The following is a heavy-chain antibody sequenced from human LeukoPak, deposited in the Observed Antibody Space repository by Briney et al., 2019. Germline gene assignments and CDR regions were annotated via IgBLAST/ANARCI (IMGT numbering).Heavy chain of an antibody. CDR3: ARYYYGSGRGANWFDP. CDR1: GYDFANSW. J-gene: IGHJ5*02. Sequence: GESLKISCTASGYDFANSWIGWVRQMPGKGLEWMGIIYPRDSDTIYSPSFQGQVTISADKSISTAYLQWSSLKASDTAMYYCARYYYGSGRGANWFDPWGQGTLVTVSS. D-gene: IGHD3-10*01. V-gene: IGHV5-51*01. CDR2: IYPRDSDT.